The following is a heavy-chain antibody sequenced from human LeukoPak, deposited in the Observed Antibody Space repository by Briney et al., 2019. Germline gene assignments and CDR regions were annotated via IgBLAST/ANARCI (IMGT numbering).Heavy chain of an antibody. CDR3: ARGGSKRPLKKVYCSSTSCYSPFDY. J-gene: IGHJ4*02. D-gene: IGHD2-2*01. CDR1: GYTFTSYD. CDR2: MNPNSGNT. V-gene: IGHV1-8*03. Sequence: ASVKVSCKASGYTFTSYDINWVRQATGQGLEWMGWMNPNSGNTGYAQKFQGRVTITRTTSISTAYMELSSLRSEDTAMYYCARGGSKRPLKKVYCSSTSCYSPFDYWGQGTLVTVSS.